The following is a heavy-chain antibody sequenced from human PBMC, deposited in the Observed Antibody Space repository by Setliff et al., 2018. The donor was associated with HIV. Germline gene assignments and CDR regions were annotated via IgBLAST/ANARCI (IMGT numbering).Heavy chain of an antibody. J-gene: IGHJ5*02. D-gene: IGHD2-15*01. CDR1: GGTLSNYV. V-gene: IGHV1-69*13. CDR3: ALPYCSGGNCWSSASLPPAGWFDP. CDR2: IIPMYNIP. Sequence: ASVKVSCKTSGGTLSNYVITWVRQAPGQGLEWMGMIIPMYNIPAYAQKFQGRVTFTADESTSTAYMELSSLRSEDTAVYYCALPYCSGGNCWSSASLPPAGWFDPWGQGTLVTVSS.